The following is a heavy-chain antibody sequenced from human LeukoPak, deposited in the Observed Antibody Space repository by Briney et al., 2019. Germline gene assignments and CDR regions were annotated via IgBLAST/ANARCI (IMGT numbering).Heavy chain of an antibody. V-gene: IGHV5-51*01. CDR1: GYNFTKYW. D-gene: IGHD4-23*01. Sequence: GESLKISCKGSGYNFTKYWIAWVRQMPGKGLECMGIIYPGDSDTRYSPSFEGQVTISADKSISTAYLQWSSLKASDTAMYYCAREDYGGINDAFDIWGQGTMVTVSS. J-gene: IGHJ3*02. CDR3: AREDYGGINDAFDI. CDR2: IYPGDSDT.